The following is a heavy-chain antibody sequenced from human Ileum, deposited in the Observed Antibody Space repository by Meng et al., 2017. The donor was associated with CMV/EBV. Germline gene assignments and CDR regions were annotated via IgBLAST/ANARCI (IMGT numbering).Heavy chain of an antibody. J-gene: IGHJ3*02. CDR1: GGSFSGYY. D-gene: IGHD3-9*01. CDR2: INHSGST. CDR3: ARRGEVRDFYYDILTGTDDAFDI. Sequence: GSLRLSCAVYGGSFSGYYWSWIRQPPGKGLEWIGEINHSGSTNYNPSLKSRVTISVDTSKNQFSLKLSSVTAADTAVYYCARRGEVRDFYYDILTGTDDAFDIWGQGTMVTVSS. V-gene: IGHV4-34*01.